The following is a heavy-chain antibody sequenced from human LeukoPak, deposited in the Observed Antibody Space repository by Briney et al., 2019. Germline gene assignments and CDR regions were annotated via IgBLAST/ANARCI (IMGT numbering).Heavy chain of an antibody. CDR2: IYSSGST. D-gene: IGHD6-19*01. J-gene: IGHJ4*02. V-gene: IGHV4-4*07. CDR1: GGSISSYY. CDR3: AREGGDSSGWYGGYYFDY. Sequence: SETLSLTCTVSGGSISSYYWSWIRQPAGKGLEWIGRIYSSGSTNYNPSLKSRVTMSVDTSKNQFSLKLSSVTGADTAVYYCAREGGDSSGWYGGYYFDYWGQGTLVTVSS.